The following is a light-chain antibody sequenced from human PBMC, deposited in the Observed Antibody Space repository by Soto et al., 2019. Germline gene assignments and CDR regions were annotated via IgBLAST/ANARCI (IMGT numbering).Light chain of an antibody. CDR3: QPYGSSRT. CDR1: QSVSSSY. J-gene: IGKJ1*01. CDR2: GAS. V-gene: IGKV3-20*01. Sequence: EIVLTQSPGTLSLSPGARATLSCRASQSVSSSYLAWYQQKPGQAPRLLIYGASSRATGIPDRFSGSGSGTDFTLTISRLEPEDFAVYYCQPYGSSRTFGKGTKVEIK.